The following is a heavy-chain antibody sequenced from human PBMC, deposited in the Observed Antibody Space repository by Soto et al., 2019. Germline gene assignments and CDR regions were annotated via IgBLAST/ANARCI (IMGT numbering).Heavy chain of an antibody. CDR2: MNPNSGNT. V-gene: IGHV1-8*01. D-gene: IGHD6-6*01. Sequence: ASVKVSCKASGYTFTSYDIDWVRQATGQGLEWMGWMNPNSGNTGYAQKFQGRVTMTRNTSISTAYMELSSLRSEDTAVYYCARGIRYSSSAPTVYYFDYWGQGTLVTVSS. CDR1: GYTFTSYD. J-gene: IGHJ4*02. CDR3: ARGIRYSSSAPTVYYFDY.